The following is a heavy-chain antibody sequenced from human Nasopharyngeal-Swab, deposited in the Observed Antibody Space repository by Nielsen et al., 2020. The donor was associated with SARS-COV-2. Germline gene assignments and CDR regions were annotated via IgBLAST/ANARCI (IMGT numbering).Heavy chain of an antibody. CDR2: ISSSGSTI. V-gene: IGHV3-11*01. D-gene: IGHD3-22*01. J-gene: IGHJ4*02. CDR3: ARPLGEDSSGYGF. Sequence: GESLKISCAASGSTFSDYYMSWIRQAPGKGLEWVSYISSSGSTIYYADSVKGRFTISRDNAKNSLYLQMNSLRAEDTAVYYCARPLGEDSSGYGFWGQGTLVTVSS. CDR1: GSTFSDYY.